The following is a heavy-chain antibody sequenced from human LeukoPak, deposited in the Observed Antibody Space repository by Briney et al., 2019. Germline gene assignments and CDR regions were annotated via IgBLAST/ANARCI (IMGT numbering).Heavy chain of an antibody. CDR2: INPNSGGT. CDR3: ASGPGYYYYYYMDV. J-gene: IGHJ6*03. Sequence: ASVKVSCKASGYTFTGYYMHWVRQAPGQGLEWMGWINPNSGGTNYAQKLQGRVTMTRDTSISTAYMELSRLRSDDTAVYYCASGPGYYYYYYMDVWGKGTTVTISS. CDR1: GYTFTGYY. V-gene: IGHV1-2*02.